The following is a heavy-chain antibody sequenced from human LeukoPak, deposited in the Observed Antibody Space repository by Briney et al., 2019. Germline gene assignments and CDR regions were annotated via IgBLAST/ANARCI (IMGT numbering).Heavy chain of an antibody. CDR3: ARDGLAAAVRFDYYYYMDV. J-gene: IGHJ6*03. CDR2: ISAYNGNT. V-gene: IGHV1-18*01. Sequence: GASVKVSCKASGYTFTSYGISWVRQAPGQGLEWMGWISAYNGNTNYAQKLQGRVTMTTDTSTSTAYMELRSLRSDDTAVYYCARDGLAAAVRFDYYYYMDVWAKGPRSPSP. D-gene: IGHD6-13*01. CDR1: GYTFTSYG.